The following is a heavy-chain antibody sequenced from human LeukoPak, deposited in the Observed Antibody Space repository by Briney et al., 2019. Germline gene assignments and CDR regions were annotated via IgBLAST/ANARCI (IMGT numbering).Heavy chain of an antibody. CDR1: GYTFTSYA. Sequence: ASVKVSCKASGYTFTSYAISWVRQAPGQGLEWMGWINPNSGGTSYAQNFQGRVTMTRDTSISTAYMELSSLRSDDTAVYYCARPGRGPYYYYMDVWGKGTTVTISS. J-gene: IGHJ6*03. CDR2: INPNSGGT. D-gene: IGHD3-10*01. V-gene: IGHV1-2*02. CDR3: ARPGRGPYYYYMDV.